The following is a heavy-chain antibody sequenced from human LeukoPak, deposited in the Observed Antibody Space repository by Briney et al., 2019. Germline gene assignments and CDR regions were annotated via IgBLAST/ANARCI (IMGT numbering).Heavy chain of an antibody. Sequence: PSETLSLTYTVSGGSISSGSYYWSWIRQPAGKGLEWIGRIYTSGSTNYNPSLKSRVTISVDTSKNQFSLTLSSVTAADTAVYYCARDHAAFDYWGQGTLVTVSS. CDR1: GGSISSGSYY. D-gene: IGHD2-15*01. CDR2: IYTSGST. J-gene: IGHJ4*02. CDR3: ARDHAAFDY. V-gene: IGHV4-61*02.